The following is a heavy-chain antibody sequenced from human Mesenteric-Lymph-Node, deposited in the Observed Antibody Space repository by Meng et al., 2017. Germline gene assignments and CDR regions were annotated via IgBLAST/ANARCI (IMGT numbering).Heavy chain of an antibody. V-gene: IGHV4-34*01. D-gene: IGHD3-16*02. J-gene: IGHJ3*02. Sequence: GSLRLSCAVYGGSFSDGYWSWIRQPPGKGLEWIGEINHSGITNYNPSLKSRVTISVDTSKNQISLNLRYVTAADTAVYYCASDGRGVIVHDAFDIWGQGTMVTVSS. CDR3: ASDGRGVIVHDAFDI. CDR1: GGSFSDGY. CDR2: INHSGIT.